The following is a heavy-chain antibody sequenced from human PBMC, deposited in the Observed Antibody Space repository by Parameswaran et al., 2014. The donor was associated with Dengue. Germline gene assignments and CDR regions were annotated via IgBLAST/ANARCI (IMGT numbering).Heavy chain of an antibody. V-gene: IGHV7-4-1*02. J-gene: IGHJ6*02. Sequence: WVRQAPGQGLEWMGWINTNTGNPTYAQGFTGRFVFSLDTSVSTAYLQISSLKAEDTAVYYCARSPRLRRNYYGMDVWGQGTTVTVSS. D-gene: IGHD5-12*01. CDR2: INTNTGNP. CDR3: ARSPRLRRNYYGMDV.